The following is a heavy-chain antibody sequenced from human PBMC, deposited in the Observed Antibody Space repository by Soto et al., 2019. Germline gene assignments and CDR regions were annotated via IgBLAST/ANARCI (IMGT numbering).Heavy chain of an antibody. J-gene: IGHJ4*02. CDR3: ARGTYNFWAGSRYYFDY. CDR1: GDSTDSNDYY. CDR2: ISDSGST. V-gene: IGHV4-30-4*01. Sequence: QVQLQESGPGLVKPSQTLSLTCSVYGDSTDSNDYYWSWIRQPPGKGLEWIGCISDSGSTYYNPSLEARPTMSVDSSKRHSSLTVTSVTAADTAVYYCARGTYNFWAGSRYYFDYWGQGTLVTVSS. D-gene: IGHD6-19*01.